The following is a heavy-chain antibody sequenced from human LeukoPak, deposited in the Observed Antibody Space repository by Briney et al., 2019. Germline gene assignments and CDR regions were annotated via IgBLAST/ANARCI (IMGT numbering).Heavy chain of an antibody. CDR1: GFTFSSYW. D-gene: IGHD3-16*01. J-gene: IGHJ6*03. CDR3: AKAAYYDYVWGSYGDYYYYMDV. CDR2: IKRDGSEE. V-gene: IGHV3-7*03. Sequence: GGSLRLSCAGSGFTFSSYWMSWVRQAPGKGLEWVASIKRDGSEEYYVDSVKGRFTISRDNAKNSVYLQMNSLRAEDTAVYYCAKAAYYDYVWGSYGDYYYYMDVWGKGTTVTVSS.